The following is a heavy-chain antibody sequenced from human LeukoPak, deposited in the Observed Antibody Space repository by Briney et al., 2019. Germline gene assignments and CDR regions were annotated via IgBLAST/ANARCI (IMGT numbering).Heavy chain of an antibody. Sequence: GGSLRLSCAASEFSVGSNYMTWVRQAPGKGLEWVSLIYSGGSTYYADSVKGRFTISRDNSKNTLYLQMNSLRAEDTAVYYCARDYWDYYGSGNYPPGYWGQGTLVTVSS. CDR3: ARDYWDYYGSGNYPPGY. CDR2: IYSGGST. CDR1: EFSVGSNY. V-gene: IGHV3-66*01. D-gene: IGHD3-10*01. J-gene: IGHJ4*02.